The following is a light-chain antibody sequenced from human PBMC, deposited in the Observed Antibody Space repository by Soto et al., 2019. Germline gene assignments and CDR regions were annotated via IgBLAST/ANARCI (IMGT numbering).Light chain of an antibody. Sequence: DIQMTQSPSTLSASVGDRVTITCRTSQSISDWLAWYQQKPGKAPKLLIYKASSLQSGVPSRFSGSGSGTAFTLTISSLQPDDFATYYCQQYDPYSSTFGQGTKLEIK. J-gene: IGKJ2*01. V-gene: IGKV1-5*03. CDR2: KAS. CDR1: QSISDW. CDR3: QQYDPYSST.